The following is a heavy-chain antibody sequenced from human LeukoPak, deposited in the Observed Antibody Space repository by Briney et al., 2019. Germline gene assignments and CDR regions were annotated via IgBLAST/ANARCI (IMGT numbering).Heavy chain of an antibody. D-gene: IGHD3-10*01. Sequence: SETLSLTCTVSGDSFTNTDFFWGWIRQPPGKGLEWIANIDDSGRIYSNPSLRSRVTMSRDTSKNQFSLKVTSVPAADTAVYYCARLDGSLAHISGSYPDFWGQGILVTVSS. CDR3: ARLDGSLAHISGSYPDF. CDR2: IDDSGRI. CDR1: GDSFTNTDFF. V-gene: IGHV4-39*01. J-gene: IGHJ4*02.